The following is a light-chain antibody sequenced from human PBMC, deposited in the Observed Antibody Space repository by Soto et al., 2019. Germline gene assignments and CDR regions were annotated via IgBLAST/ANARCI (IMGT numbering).Light chain of an antibody. Sequence: QSVLTQPPSVSGAPGQTVTISCIGSSSNFGAGYDVHWYQQLPGRAPKLLIYGNSNRPSGVSDRFSGSKSDTSASLAITGLQAGDEADYYCQSYDTSLSGPYVFGTGTKLTVL. V-gene: IGLV1-40*01. CDR3: QSYDTSLSGPYV. J-gene: IGLJ1*01. CDR1: SSNFGAGYD. CDR2: GNS.